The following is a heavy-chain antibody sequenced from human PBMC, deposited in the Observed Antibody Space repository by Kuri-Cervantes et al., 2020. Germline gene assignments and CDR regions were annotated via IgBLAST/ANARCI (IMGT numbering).Heavy chain of an antibody. Sequence: GGSLRLSCAASGFAFSKYAMHWIRQAPGKGLEWVAVISHDGAKTYYAESVKGRFTISRDNSKSTVYLQMNSLRRDDTAVIYCARDFFSSALYGIIDYWGQGTLVTVSS. CDR3: ARDFFSSALYGIIDY. D-gene: IGHD2-2*01. J-gene: IGHJ4*02. CDR1: GFAFSKYA. CDR2: ISHDGAKT. V-gene: IGHV3-30-3*01.